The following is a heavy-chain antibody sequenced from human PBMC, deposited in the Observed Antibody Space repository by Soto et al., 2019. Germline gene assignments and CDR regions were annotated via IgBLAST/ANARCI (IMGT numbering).Heavy chain of an antibody. V-gene: IGHV1-18*01. D-gene: IGHD3-16*01. CDR2: ISAYNGNT. J-gene: IGHJ6*02. CDR3: ARDGAQGENYYYYGMDV. CDR1: GYTFTSYG. Sequence: QVQLVQSGAEVKKPGASVKVSCKASGYTFTSYGISWVRQAPGQGLEWMGWISAYNGNTNYAQKLQGRVTMTTDTTTSTAYMELRSLRSDDTAVYYCARDGAQGENYYYYGMDVWGQGTTVTVSS.